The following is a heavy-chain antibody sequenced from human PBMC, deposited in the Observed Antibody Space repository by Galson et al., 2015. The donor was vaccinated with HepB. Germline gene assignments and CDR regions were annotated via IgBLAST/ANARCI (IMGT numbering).Heavy chain of an antibody. V-gene: IGHV6-1*01. CDR3: ARADNYDSSGYPYNWFDP. J-gene: IGHJ5*02. CDR1: GDSVSSNSAA. CDR2: TYYRSKWYN. Sequence: CAISGDSVSSNSAAWNWIRQSPSRGLEWLGRTYYRSKWYNDYAVSVKSRITINTDTSKNQFSLQLNSVTPEDTAVYYCARADNYDSSGYPYNWFDPWGQGTLVTVSS. D-gene: IGHD3-22*01.